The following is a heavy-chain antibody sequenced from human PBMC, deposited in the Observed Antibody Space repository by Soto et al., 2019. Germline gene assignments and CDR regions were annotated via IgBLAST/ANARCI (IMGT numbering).Heavy chain of an antibody. Sequence: EVQLLESGGGLVQPGGSLRLSCAASGFRFDIYAMNWVRQAPGKGPEWIAVISGSGATTYHADSVKGRFTISRDNSKNTLFLNMANLRAEDTAVYYCGKASAAHNVVVASSPRAAAFDFWGRGALVTVSS. V-gene: IGHV3-23*01. D-gene: IGHD2-21*01. CDR3: GKASAAHNVVVASSPRAAAFDF. J-gene: IGHJ4*02. CDR2: ISGSGATT. CDR1: GFRFDIYA.